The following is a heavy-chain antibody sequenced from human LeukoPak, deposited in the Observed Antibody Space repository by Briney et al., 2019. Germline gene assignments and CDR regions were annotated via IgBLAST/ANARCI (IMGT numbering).Heavy chain of an antibody. J-gene: IGHJ4*02. Sequence: SQTLSLTCTVSGGSISSGSYYWSWIRQPAGKGLEWIGRIETSGSINYNPSLKSRVTISVDRSKNQFSLKLSSVTAADTAVYYCARDAPGWELLPRNFDYWGQGTLVTVSS. V-gene: IGHV4-61*02. CDR1: GGSISSGSYY. D-gene: IGHD1-26*01. CDR3: ARDAPGWELLPRNFDY. CDR2: IETSGSI.